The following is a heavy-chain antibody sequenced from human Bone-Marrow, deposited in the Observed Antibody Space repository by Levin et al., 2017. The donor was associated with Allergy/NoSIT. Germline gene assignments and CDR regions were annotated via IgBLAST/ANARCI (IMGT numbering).Heavy chain of an antibody. J-gene: IGHJ2*01. CDR3: ARAGVTTRPADFWYFDL. Sequence: SETLSLTCTVSGRSISSGHYYWTWIRQHPEKGLEWIGYVFHSGDTAYNPSLESRVSISVDTSKNQFSLKLRSLTAADTAVYYCARAGVTTRPADFWYFDLWGRGSLVTVSS. CDR2: VFHSGDT. D-gene: IGHD4-17*01. V-gene: IGHV4-31*03. CDR1: GRSISSGHYY.